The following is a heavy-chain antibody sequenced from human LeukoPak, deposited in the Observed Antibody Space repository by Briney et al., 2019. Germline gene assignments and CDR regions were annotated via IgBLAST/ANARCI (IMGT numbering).Heavy chain of an antibody. Sequence: GGSLRLSCAASGFTFSNYTMNWVRQAPGKRLEWVSSITSSSTIHYADSVKGRFTISRDNSKNTLYLQMNSLRAEDTAVYYCAKDQPSLNYGWGQGTLVTVSS. D-gene: IGHD3-10*01. J-gene: IGHJ4*02. V-gene: IGHV3-69-1*01. CDR2: ITSSSTI. CDR1: GFTFSNYT. CDR3: AKDQPSLNYG.